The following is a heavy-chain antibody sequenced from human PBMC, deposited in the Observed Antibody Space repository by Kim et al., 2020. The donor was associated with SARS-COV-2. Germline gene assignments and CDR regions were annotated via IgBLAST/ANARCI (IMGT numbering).Heavy chain of an antibody. CDR1: GYSFTSYW. CDR2: IDPSDSYT. J-gene: IGHJ5*02. D-gene: IGHD6-13*01. V-gene: IGHV5-10-1*01. CDR3: ARLSYSSSWDSRWFDP. Sequence: GESLKISCKGSGYSFTSYWISWVRQMPGKGLEWMGRIDPSDSYTNYSPSFQDHVTISADKSISTAYLQWSSLKASDTAIYYCARLSYSSSWDSRWFDPWGQGTLVTVSS.